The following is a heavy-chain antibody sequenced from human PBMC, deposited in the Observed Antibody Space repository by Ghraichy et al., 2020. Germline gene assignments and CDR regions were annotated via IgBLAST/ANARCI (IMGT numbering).Heavy chain of an antibody. CDR3: ASVSGDYGDAFDI. Sequence: SQTLSLTCTVSGGSISSTNYYWGWIRQPPGKGLEWIGSIYYSGSTYYNPSLKSRVTISVDTSKNQFSLKLTSVTAADTSVYYCASVSGDYGDAFDIWGQGTMVTVSS. J-gene: IGHJ3*02. CDR2: IYYSGST. CDR1: GGSISSTNYY. D-gene: IGHD4-17*01. V-gene: IGHV4-39*01.